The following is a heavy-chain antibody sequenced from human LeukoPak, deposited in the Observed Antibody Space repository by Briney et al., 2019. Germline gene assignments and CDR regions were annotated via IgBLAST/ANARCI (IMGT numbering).Heavy chain of an antibody. CDR3: ARDEFGERAFDI. CDR2: VFSSGAT. Sequence: PSETLSLTCTVSGASISDTAWSWVRQPAGRGLEWIGRVFSSGATLYNPSFNGRVSMSVDASKKQVSLKVTPVTVADTAVYYCARDEFGERAFDIWGQGTMVTVSS. J-gene: IGHJ3*02. CDR1: GASISDTA. D-gene: IGHD3-10*01. V-gene: IGHV4-4*07.